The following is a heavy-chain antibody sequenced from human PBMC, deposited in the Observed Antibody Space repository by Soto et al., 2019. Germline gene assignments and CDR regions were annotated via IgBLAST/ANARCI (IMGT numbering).Heavy chain of an antibody. D-gene: IGHD2-21*02. CDR1: GGSFSGYY. CDR2: INHSGST. J-gene: IGHJ6*02. CDR3: ARDHLILPAHDFFYGSDV. V-gene: IGHV4-34*01. Sequence: PSETLSLTCAVYGGSFSGYYWSWIRQPPGKGLEWIGEINHSGSTNYNPSLKSRVTISVDTSKNQFSLKLSSVTAADTAVYYCARDHLILPAHDFFYGSDVWGRGATVTVSS.